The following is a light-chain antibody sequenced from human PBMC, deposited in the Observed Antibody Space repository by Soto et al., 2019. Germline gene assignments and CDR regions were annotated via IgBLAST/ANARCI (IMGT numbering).Light chain of an antibody. V-gene: IGLV2-14*03. CDR3: NSYTGSSTVV. CDR2: DVS. CDR1: SSDVGGYNY. J-gene: IGLJ2*01. Sequence: QSVLTQPASVSGSPGQSITISCTGTSSDVGGYNYVSWYQQHPGKAPKLMIYDVSYRPSGVSNRFSGSKSGNTASLTISGLQAEDEADYYCNSYTGSSTVVFGGGTKVTVL.